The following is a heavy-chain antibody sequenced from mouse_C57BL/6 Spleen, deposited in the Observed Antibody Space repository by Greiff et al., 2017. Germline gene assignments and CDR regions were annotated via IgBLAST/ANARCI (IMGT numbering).Heavy chain of an antibody. J-gene: IGHJ4*01. Sequence: EVKLMESVGDLVKPGGSLKLSCAASGFTFSSYGMSWVRQTPDKRLEWVGTISSGGSYTYYPDSVKGRFTISRDNAKNTLYLQLSSLKSEDTAMYYCGGHNGSSYAGAMDYWGQGTSVTVSA. D-gene: IGHD1-1*01. CDR3: GGHNGSSYAGAMDY. CDR2: ISSGGSYT. V-gene: IGHV5-6*01. CDR1: GFTFSSYG.